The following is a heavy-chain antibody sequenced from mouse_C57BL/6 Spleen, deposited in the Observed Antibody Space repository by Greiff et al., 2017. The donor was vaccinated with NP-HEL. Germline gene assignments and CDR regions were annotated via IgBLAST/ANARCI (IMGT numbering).Heavy chain of an antibody. CDR3: AISTMVTTRGWFAY. D-gene: IGHD2-2*01. V-gene: IGHV1-64*01. J-gene: IGHJ3*01. CDR2: IHPNSGST. Sequence: QVQLQQPGAELVKPGASVKLSCKASGYTFTSYWMHWVKQRPGQGLEWIGMIHPNSGSTNYNEKFKSKATLTVDKSSSTAYMQLSSLTSEDSAVYDCAISTMVTTRGWFAYWGQGTLVTVSA. CDR1: GYTFTSYW.